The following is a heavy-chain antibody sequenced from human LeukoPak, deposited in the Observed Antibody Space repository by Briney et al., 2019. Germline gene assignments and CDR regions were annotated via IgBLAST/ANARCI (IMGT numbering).Heavy chain of an antibody. CDR3: ARDFLRDYGDPFDS. D-gene: IGHD4-17*01. J-gene: IGHJ4*02. Sequence: SETLSLTCTVSGASISSGSYYWSWIRQPAGKGLEWIGTIYYTGSPTFYNSSLKSRLTISVDTSKSHFSLKLTSVTAADTAVYYCARDFLRDYGDPFDSWGQGTLVTVSS. CDR2: IYYTGSP. CDR1: GASISSGSYY. V-gene: IGHV4-61*10.